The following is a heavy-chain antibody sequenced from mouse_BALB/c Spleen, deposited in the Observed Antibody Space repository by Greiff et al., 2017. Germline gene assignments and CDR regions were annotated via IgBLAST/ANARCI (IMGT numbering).Heavy chain of an antibody. Sequence: EVQVVESGGGLVQPGGSRKLSCAASGFTFSSFGMHWVRQAPEKGLEWVAYISSGSSTIYYADTVKGRFTISRDNPKNTLFLQMTSLRSEDTAMYYCARSITTVVAPGYWGQGTTLTVSS. CDR3: ARSITTVVAPGY. D-gene: IGHD1-1*01. CDR1: GFTFSSFG. J-gene: IGHJ2*01. CDR2: ISSGSSTI. V-gene: IGHV5-17*02.